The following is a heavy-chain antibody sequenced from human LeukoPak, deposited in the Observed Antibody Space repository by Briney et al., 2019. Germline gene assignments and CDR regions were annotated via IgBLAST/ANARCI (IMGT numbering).Heavy chain of an antibody. CDR2: IYYSGST. J-gene: IGHJ4*02. D-gene: IGHD3-9*01. CDR1: GGSISSGDYY. Sequence: SETLSLTRTVSGGSISSGDYYWSWIRQPPGKGLEWIGYIYYSGSTNYNPSLKSRVTISVDTSKNQFSLKLSSVTAADTAVYYCARVPFYYDILTGYYQYYFDYWGQGTLVTVSS. CDR3: ARVPFYYDILTGYYQYYFDY. V-gene: IGHV4-61*08.